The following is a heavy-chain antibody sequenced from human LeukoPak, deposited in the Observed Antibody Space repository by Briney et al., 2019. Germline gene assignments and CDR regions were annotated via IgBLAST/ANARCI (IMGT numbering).Heavy chain of an antibody. CDR1: GYTFTSYG. CDR2: ISAYNGNT. CDR3: ARGKVVDQYYYYGMDV. J-gene: IGHJ6*02. D-gene: IGHD2-15*01. V-gene: IGHV1-18*01. Sequence: ASVKVSCKASGYTFTSYGISWVRQAPGQGREWMGWISAYNGNTNYAQKLQGRVTMTTDTSTSTAYMELRSLRSDDTAVYYCARGKVVDQYYYYGMDVWGQGTTVTVSS.